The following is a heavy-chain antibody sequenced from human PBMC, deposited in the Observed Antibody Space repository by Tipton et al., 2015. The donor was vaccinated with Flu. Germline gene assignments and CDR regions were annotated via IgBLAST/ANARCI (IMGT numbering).Heavy chain of an antibody. CDR2: ISSGRSYI. J-gene: IGHJ3*02. Sequence: GSLRLSCVASGFSFGAYTMNWVRQTPGKGLEWLSSISSGRSYIYYTDSVKGRFTVSRDNAEKSLYLQLNSLTAEDTAVYYCAADRSRDSYRNYRRYAFQIWGQGTMVTVSS. D-gene: IGHD4-11*01. V-gene: IGHV3-21*01. CDR3: AADRSRDSYRNYRRYAFQI. CDR1: GFSFGAYT.